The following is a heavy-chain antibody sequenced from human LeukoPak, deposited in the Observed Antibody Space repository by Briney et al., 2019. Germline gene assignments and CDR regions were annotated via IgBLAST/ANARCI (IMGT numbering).Heavy chain of an antibody. Sequence: GGSLRLSCAGSGFTFSSYSMNWVRQAPGKGLEWVSSISSSSSYIYYADSVKGRFTISRDNARNSLYLQMNSLRAEDTAVFYCARDSNNYYYYMDVWGKGTTVTVSS. V-gene: IGHV3-21*01. CDR2: ISSSSSYI. CDR3: ARDSNNYYYYMDV. CDR1: GFTFSSYS. J-gene: IGHJ6*03.